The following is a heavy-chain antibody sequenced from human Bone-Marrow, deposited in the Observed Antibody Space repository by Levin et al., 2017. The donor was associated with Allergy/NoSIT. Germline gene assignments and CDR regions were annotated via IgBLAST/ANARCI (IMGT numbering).Heavy chain of an antibody. CDR3: ARDHNSYGSASYWFDP. Sequence: SETLSLTCTVSGAFITSGDYYWTWIRQPPGKGLEWIGFTYYSGSTIYNPSLKSRVTISVDTSRNEFSLRLTSVTAADTAVYYCARDHNSYGSASYWFDPWGQGTLVTVSS. D-gene: IGHD3-10*01. J-gene: IGHJ5*02. CDR1: GAFITSGDYY. CDR2: TYYSGST. V-gene: IGHV4-30-4*08.